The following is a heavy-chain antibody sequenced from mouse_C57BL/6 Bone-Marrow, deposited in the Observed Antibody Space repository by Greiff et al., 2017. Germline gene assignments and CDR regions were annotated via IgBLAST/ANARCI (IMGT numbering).Heavy chain of an antibody. CDR2: IYPGKSDT. J-gene: IGHJ2*01. CDR3: TGITTVGGGNYFDF. CDR1: GYTFTSYW. V-gene: IGHV1-5*01. D-gene: IGHD1-1*01. Sequence: EVQLQQSGTVLARPGASVKMSCKTSGYTFTSYWMHWVKQRPGQGLEWIGAIYPGKSDTSYNQKFKGKAKRTAVTSANTAYMELSSLTNEDAAVDYCTGITTVGGGNYFDFWGRGTTLTVSS.